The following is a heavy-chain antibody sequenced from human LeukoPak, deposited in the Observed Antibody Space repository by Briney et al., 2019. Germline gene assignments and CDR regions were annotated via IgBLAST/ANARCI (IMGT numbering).Heavy chain of an antibody. Sequence: TGGSLRLSCSASGFTFSSDAMHWVRQAPGRGLDYVSALSANGGRTYYADSVKGRFTISRDNSKNTLFLQMSSLRAEDTAVYYCVKDISTGYDTLDFWGQGTLVTVSS. CDR2: LSANGGRT. D-gene: IGHD3-9*01. V-gene: IGHV3-64D*09. CDR3: VKDISTGYDTLDF. J-gene: IGHJ4*02. CDR1: GFTFSSDA.